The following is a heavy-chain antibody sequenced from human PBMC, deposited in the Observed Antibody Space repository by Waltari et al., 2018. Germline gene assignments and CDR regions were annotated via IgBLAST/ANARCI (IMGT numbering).Heavy chain of an antibody. V-gene: IGHV4-39*01. Sequence: QLQLQESGPGLVKPSATPSPTCPVPGASLTRTRSPWGWIRQPPGKGLEWIGRIYYSGSTYYNPSLKSRVTISVDTSKNQFSLKLSSVTAADTAVYYCARHLLIFGVVTHFDYWGQGTLVTVSS. CDR3: ARHLLIFGVVTHFDY. J-gene: IGHJ4*02. D-gene: IGHD3-3*01. CDR2: IYYSGST. CDR1: GASLTRTRSP.